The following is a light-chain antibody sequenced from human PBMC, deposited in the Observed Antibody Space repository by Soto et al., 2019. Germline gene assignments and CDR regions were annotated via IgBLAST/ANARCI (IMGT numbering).Light chain of an antibody. CDR2: EVS. CDR3: NSYAGCIYV. J-gene: IGLJ1*01. V-gene: IGLV2-8*01. CDR1: SSDVGGYKY. Sequence: QSVLTQPPSASGSPGQSVTISCTGTSSDVGGYKYVSWYQQHPGKAPKLILYEVSKRPSGVPDRFSGSKSGNTASLTVSGLQAEDEADYYCNSYAGCIYVFGTGTNVTVL.